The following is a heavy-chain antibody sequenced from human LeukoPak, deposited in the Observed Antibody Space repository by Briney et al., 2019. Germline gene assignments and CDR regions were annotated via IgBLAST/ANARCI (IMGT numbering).Heavy chain of an antibody. V-gene: IGHV3-7*01. CDR3: ARDDYYYGSGSYSFSPFDY. J-gene: IGHJ4*02. CDR2: IKQDGSEK. CDR1: GFTFSSYW. D-gene: IGHD3-10*01. Sequence: GGSLRLSCAASGFTFSSYWMSWVRQAPGKGLEWVANIKQDGSEKYYVDSVKGRFTISRDNAKNSLYLQMNSLRAEDTAVYYCARDDYYYGSGSYSFSPFDYWGQGTLVTVSS.